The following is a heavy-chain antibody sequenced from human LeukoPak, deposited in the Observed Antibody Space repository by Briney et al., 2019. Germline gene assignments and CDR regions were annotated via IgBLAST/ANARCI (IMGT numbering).Heavy chain of an antibody. V-gene: IGHV1-46*03. CDR1: GYTFTNYY. CDR2: ISPNGVST. D-gene: IGHD1-1*01. CDR3: ARDPRNRNDGFYYYMDV. J-gene: IGHJ6*03. Sequence: ASVKVSCKASGYTFTNYYIHWVRQAPGQGLEWMGVISPNGVSTTYAQKLQGRVTVTRDTSTSTVYMELSSLRSEDTAMYYCARDPRNRNDGFYYYMDVWGQGTTVTVSS.